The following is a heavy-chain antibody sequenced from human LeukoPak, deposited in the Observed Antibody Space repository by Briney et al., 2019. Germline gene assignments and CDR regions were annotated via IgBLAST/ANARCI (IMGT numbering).Heavy chain of an antibody. CDR2: IIPIFGTA. CDR1: GGTFSSYA. Sequence: ASVKVSCKASGGTFSSYAISWVRQAPGQGLEWMGGIIPIFGTANYAQKFQGRVTMTRDTSISTAYMEMSRLRSDDTAVYYCARNLWFGESSDAFDMWGQGTMVTVSS. D-gene: IGHD3-10*01. CDR3: ARNLWFGESSDAFDM. V-gene: IGHV1-69*05. J-gene: IGHJ3*02.